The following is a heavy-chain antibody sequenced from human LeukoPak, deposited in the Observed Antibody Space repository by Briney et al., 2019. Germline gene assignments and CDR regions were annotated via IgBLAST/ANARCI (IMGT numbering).Heavy chain of an antibody. J-gene: IGHJ4*02. CDR3: AREVVATASAFDC. D-gene: IGHD2-21*01. Sequence: GGSLRLSCAASGFTFSNYAMTWVRQAPGKGLEWVANIKDDGSVKNHVDSLKGRFSISRDNARNSLYLQISSLRAEDTAVYYCAREVVATASAFDCWGQGTLVTVSS. CDR1: GFTFSNYA. CDR2: IKDDGSVK. V-gene: IGHV3-7*03.